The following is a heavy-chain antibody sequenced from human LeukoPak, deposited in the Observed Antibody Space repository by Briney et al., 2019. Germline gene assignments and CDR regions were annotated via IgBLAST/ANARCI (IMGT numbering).Heavy chain of an antibody. CDR3: AKEGPGYYDSSGYHAYFDY. Sequence: GGSLRLSCSASGFTFRSNGMHWVRLAPGKGLEYVSAISSNGGSTYYADFVKGRFTISRDNSKNTLYLQMSSLRAEDTAVYYCAKEGPGYYDSSGYHAYFDYWGQGTLVTVSS. CDR2: ISSNGGST. CDR1: GFTFRSNG. V-gene: IGHV3-64D*06. D-gene: IGHD3-22*01. J-gene: IGHJ4*02.